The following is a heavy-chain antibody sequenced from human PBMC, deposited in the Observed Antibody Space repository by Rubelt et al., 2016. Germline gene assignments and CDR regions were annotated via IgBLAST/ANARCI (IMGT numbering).Heavy chain of an antibody. CDR1: GFNFSNTW. J-gene: IGHJ4*02. CDR3: GRAREGYY. V-gene: IGHV3-15*01. CDR2: IKSKTDGGTS. Sequence: EVQLVESGGGLVKPGGSLRLSCAASGFNFSNTWMSWVRQPPGKWLECVGRIKSKTDGGTSDYAAPVKGRFTISRDNSKNTLYLQMNSLRGEDTAMYYCGRAREGYYWGQGTLVTVSS. D-gene: IGHD1-26*01.